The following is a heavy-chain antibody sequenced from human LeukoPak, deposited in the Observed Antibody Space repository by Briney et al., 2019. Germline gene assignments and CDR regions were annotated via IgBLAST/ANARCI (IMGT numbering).Heavy chain of an antibody. J-gene: IGHJ3*01. V-gene: IGHV1-18*01. CDR2: ISAYNGNT. Sequence: GASVKVSCKASGYTFTSYGISWVRQAPGQGLEWMGWISAYNGNTNYAQELQGRVTMTTDTSTSTAYMELRSLRSDDTAVYYCARGTDRLGMIVVIITPGAFDVWGQGTMVTVSS. D-gene: IGHD3-22*01. CDR3: ARGTDRLGMIVVIITPGAFDV. CDR1: GYTFTSYG.